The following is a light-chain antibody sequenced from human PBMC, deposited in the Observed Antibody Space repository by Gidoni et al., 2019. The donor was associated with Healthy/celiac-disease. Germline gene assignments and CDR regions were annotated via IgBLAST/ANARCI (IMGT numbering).Light chain of an antibody. CDR3: CSYTSSSTLRGV. CDR1: SSDVGGYNY. CDR2: DVS. J-gene: IGLJ2*01. V-gene: IGLV2-14*03. Sequence: QSALTQPASVSGSHGQSSTISCTGTSSDVGGYNYVSWYQQHPGKAPKLMICDVSNRPSRVSNRFSGSKSGNTASLTISGLQAEDEADYYCCSYTSSSTLRGVFGGGTKLTVL.